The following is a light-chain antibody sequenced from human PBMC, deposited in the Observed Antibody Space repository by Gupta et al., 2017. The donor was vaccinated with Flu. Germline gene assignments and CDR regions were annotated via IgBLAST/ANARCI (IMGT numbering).Light chain of an antibody. CDR3: QQYGSSPRT. CDR1: QSVSSSY. J-gene: IGKJ1*01. V-gene: IGKV3-20*01. Sequence: GSLSLSPGERATLACRASQSVSSSYLAWYKQKPGQAPRLRIYGASSRATGIPDRFSGSGSGTDFTLTISRLEPEDFAVYYCQQYGSSPRTFGQGTKVEIK. CDR2: GAS.